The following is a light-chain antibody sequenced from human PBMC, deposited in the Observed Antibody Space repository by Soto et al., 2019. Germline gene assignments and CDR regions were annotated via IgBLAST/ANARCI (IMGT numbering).Light chain of an antibody. CDR3: QQLNSFPLT. Sequence: DIQLTQSPSFLSASIGDRVTITCLASQDFSNYVGWYQKKPGEAPKLLIYVASTLHSGLPSRFSGSGSGTEFTLTISSLQPEDFATYYCQQLNSFPLTFGGGTKVDI. CDR2: VAS. J-gene: IGKJ4*01. CDR1: QDFSNY. V-gene: IGKV1-9*01.